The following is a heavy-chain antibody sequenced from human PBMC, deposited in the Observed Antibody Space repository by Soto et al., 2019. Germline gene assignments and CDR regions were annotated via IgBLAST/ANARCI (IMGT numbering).Heavy chain of an antibody. D-gene: IGHD6-13*01. CDR3: ARARSSRSHHDY. CDR1: GGSFSGYY. Sequence: QVQLQQWGAGLLKPSETLSLTCAVYGGSFSGYYWSWIRQPPGKGLEWIGEINHSGSTNYNPSLKSRXXIXVXXAKNQFSLKRSSVTAADTAVYYCARARSSRSHHDYWGQGTLVTVSS. V-gene: IGHV4-34*01. CDR2: INHSGST. J-gene: IGHJ4*02.